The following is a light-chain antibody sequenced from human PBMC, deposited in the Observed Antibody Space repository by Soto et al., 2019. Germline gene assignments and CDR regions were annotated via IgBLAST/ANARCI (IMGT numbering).Light chain of an antibody. J-gene: IGKJ1*01. CDR1: QSVSNNY. V-gene: IGKV3-20*01. CDR2: DAS. CDR3: QQYGSSPWT. Sequence: DIVLTQSPGTLSLSPGERGSLSCRASQSVSNNYLAWYQQKPGQAPRLLIYDASSRATGIPDRFSGSGPGTDFTLTISRLEPEDFEVYYCQQYGSSPWTFGQGTRWIS.